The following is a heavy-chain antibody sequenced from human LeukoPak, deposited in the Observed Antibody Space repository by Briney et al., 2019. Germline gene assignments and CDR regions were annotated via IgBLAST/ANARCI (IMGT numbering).Heavy chain of an antibody. CDR1: GFIFSNYG. CDR3: ARDLSGLWQQFDY. V-gene: IGHV3-30*02. D-gene: IGHD5-24*01. J-gene: IGHJ4*02. Sequence: SGGSLRLSCAASGFIFSNYGMHWRRQPTGKGLDLVVFIRSDGSDRYYAASVKGRFTISRDNSKNTLWLQMNSLRAEDTAVYYCARDLSGLWQQFDYWGQGTLVTVSS. CDR2: IRSDGSDR.